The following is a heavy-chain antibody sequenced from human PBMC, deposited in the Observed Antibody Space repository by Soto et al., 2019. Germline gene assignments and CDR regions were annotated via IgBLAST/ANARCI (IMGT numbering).Heavy chain of an antibody. J-gene: IGHJ4*02. CDR3: AKDTGSSGYNY. D-gene: IGHD3-22*01. CDR1: GFTFSSYA. Sequence: GGSLRLSCAASGFTFSSYAMSWVRQAPGKGLEWVSAISGSGGSTYYADSVKGRFTISRDNSKNTLYLQMKSLRAEDTAVYYCAKDTGSSGYNYWGQGTLVTVSS. CDR2: ISGSGGST. V-gene: IGHV3-23*01.